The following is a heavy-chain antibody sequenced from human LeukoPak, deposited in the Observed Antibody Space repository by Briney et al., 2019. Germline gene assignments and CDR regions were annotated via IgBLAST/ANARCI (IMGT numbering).Heavy chain of an antibody. CDR3: AREYGSSSSAGYFDY. D-gene: IGHD6-6*01. V-gene: IGHV1-2*02. Sequence: AASVTVSCKASGYTFTGYFLHWVRQAPGQGLEWMGWINPNSGGTNYAQRFQARVTMTRDTSISTAYMEVSRLRSDDTAVYYCAREYGSSSSAGYFDYWGQGTLVTVSS. J-gene: IGHJ4*02. CDR2: INPNSGGT. CDR1: GYTFTGYF.